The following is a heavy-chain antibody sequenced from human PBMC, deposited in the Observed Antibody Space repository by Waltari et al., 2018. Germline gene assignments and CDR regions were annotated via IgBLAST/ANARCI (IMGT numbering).Heavy chain of an antibody. D-gene: IGHD2-21*02. Sequence: QLQLQESGPGLVQPSETLSLTCTVSGGSISRSSYSWGWIRQPPGKGRECLGSIYYSGSTYYNPSLKSRVTISVDTSKNQFSLKLSSVTAADTAVYYCARYESTAKVDYWGQGTLVTVSS. J-gene: IGHJ4*02. CDR3: ARYESTAKVDY. V-gene: IGHV4-39*01. CDR2: IYYSGST. CDR1: GGSISRSSYS.